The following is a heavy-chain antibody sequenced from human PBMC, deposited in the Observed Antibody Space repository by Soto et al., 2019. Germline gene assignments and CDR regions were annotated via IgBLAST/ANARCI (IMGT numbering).Heavy chain of an antibody. Sequence: SETLSLTCTVSGGSISSFYWSWIRQPPGKGLEWIGYIYYSGTTNYNPSLNSRVTISVDTPKNQFSLKLSSVTAADTAVYYCARTDYGGNWFDTWGQGTLVTVSS. J-gene: IGHJ5*02. CDR1: GGSISSFY. CDR2: IYYSGTT. D-gene: IGHD4-17*01. V-gene: IGHV4-59*01. CDR3: ARTDYGGNWFDT.